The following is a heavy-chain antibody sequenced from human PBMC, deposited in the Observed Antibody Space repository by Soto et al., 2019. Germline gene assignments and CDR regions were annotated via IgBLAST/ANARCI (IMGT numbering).Heavy chain of an antibody. Sequence: ASVKVSCKASGYTFTSYGISWVRQAPGQGLEWMGWISANNGNTNYAQKLQGRVTMTTDTSTSTAYMELRSLRSDDTAVYYCAGVLRYFDWLGWFDPWGQGTLVTVSS. D-gene: IGHD3-9*01. CDR2: ISANNGNT. CDR3: AGVLRYFDWLGWFDP. V-gene: IGHV1-18*01. J-gene: IGHJ5*02. CDR1: GYTFTSYG.